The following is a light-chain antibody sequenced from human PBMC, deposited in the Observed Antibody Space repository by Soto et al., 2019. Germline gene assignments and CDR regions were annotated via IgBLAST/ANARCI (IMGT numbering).Light chain of an antibody. CDR3: CSYAGSSTWV. CDR2: EGS. CDR1: NSDVGSYNL. Sequence: QSVLTQPASVSGSPGQSITIACTGTNSDVGSYNLVSWYQQHPGKAPKLLIYEGSKRPSGVSNRFSGSKSGNTASLTISGLKAEDEADYYCCSYAGSSTWVFGGGTKLTVL. V-gene: IGLV2-23*01. J-gene: IGLJ3*02.